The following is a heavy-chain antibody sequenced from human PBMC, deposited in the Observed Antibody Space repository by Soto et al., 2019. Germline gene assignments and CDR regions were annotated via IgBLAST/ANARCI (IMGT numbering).Heavy chain of an antibody. J-gene: IGHJ4*02. V-gene: IGHV4-59*01. Sequence: PGGSLRLSCAASGFTFSYYWSWIRQPPGKGLEWIGYIYYSGSTNYNPSLKSRVTISVDTSKNQFSLKLSSVTAADTAVYYCARGQGPYYDILTGYIYYFDYWGQGTLVTVSS. CDR3: ARGQGPYYDILTGYIYYFDY. CDR2: IYYSGST. CDR1: GFTFSYY. D-gene: IGHD3-9*01.